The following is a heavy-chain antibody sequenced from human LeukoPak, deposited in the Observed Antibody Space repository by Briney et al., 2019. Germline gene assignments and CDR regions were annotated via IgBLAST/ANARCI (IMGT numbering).Heavy chain of an antibody. Sequence: PSQTLSLTCAVSGGSISSGGYSWSRIRQPPGKGLEWIGYIYHSGSTYYNPSLKSRVTISVDRSKNQFSLKLSSVTAADTAVYYCARAAFEGPFDYWGQGTLVTVSS. CDR3: ARAAFEGPFDY. CDR2: IYHSGST. V-gene: IGHV4-30-2*01. CDR1: GGSISSGGYS. D-gene: IGHD3-3*02. J-gene: IGHJ4*02.